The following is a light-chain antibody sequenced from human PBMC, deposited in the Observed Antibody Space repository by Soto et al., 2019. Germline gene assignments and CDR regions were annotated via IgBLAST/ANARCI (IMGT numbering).Light chain of an antibody. J-gene: IGKJ1*01. CDR1: QTISSY. V-gene: IGKV1-39*01. Sequence: DIQMTQSPSSLSASIGDRVTITCRASQTISSYLNWYQQKPGKAPKLLIYAASSLQSGVPSRFSGSRSGTDFTLTISSLQPEDFASYYCQQSYNVLSWTFGQGTKVEIK. CDR2: AAS. CDR3: QQSYNVLSWT.